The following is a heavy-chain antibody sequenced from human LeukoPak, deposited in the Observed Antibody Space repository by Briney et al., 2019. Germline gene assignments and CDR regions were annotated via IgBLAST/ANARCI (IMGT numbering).Heavy chain of an antibody. V-gene: IGHV1-69*13. CDR1: GGTFSSYA. CDR2: IIPIFGTA. Sequence: ASVKVSCTASGGTFSSYAISWVRQAPGQGLEWMGGIIPIFGTANYAQKFQGRVTITADESTGTAYMELSSLRSEDTAVYYCARDLRYYDSSGYYWGFGYWGQGTLVTVSS. D-gene: IGHD3-22*01. CDR3: ARDLRYYDSSGYYWGFGY. J-gene: IGHJ4*02.